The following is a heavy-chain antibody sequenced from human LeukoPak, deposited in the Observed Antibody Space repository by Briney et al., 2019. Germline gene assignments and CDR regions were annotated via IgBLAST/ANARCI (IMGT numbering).Heavy chain of an antibody. J-gene: IGHJ4*02. CDR2: IWYDGGNK. D-gene: IGHD2-21*02. Sequence: GGSLRLSCAASGFTFSSYAMHWVRQAPGKGLEWVAVIWYDGGNKYYADSVKGRFTISRDNSKNTLYLEMNSLRAEDTAVYYCARGLTQIPRLATGLGHWGQGTLVTVSS. CDR1: GFTFSSYA. CDR3: ARGLTQIPRLATGLGH. V-gene: IGHV3-33*08.